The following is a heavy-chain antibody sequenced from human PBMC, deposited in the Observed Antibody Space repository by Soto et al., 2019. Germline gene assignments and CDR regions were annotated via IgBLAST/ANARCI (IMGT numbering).Heavy chain of an antibody. CDR1: GFTFSSYA. V-gene: IGHV3-30-3*01. CDR2: ISYDGSNK. CDR3: ARDQAYXYVWGSYRYYYYYGMDV. D-gene: IGHD3-16*02. Sequence: GGSLRLSCAASGFTFSSYAMHWVRQAPGKGLERVAVISYDGSNKYYADSVKGRFTISRDNSKNTLYLQMNSLRAEDTAVYYCARDQAYXYVWGSYRYYYYYGMDVWGQGTTVTVSS. J-gene: IGHJ6*02.